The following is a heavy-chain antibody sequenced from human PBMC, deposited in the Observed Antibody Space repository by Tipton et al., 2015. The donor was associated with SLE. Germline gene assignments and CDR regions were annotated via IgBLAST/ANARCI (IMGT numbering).Heavy chain of an antibody. D-gene: IGHD3-22*01. CDR3: ARDLEDSSGYTYYYGMDV. J-gene: IGHJ6*02. Sequence: QVQLVQSGAEVKKPGASVKVSCKASGGTFSSYAISWVRQAPGQGLEWMGWISAYNGNTNYAQKLQGRVTMTTDTSTSTAYMELRSLRSDDTAVYYCARDLEDSSGYTYYYGMDVWGQGTTVTVSS. V-gene: IGHV1-18*01. CDR2: ISAYNGNT. CDR1: GGTFSSYA.